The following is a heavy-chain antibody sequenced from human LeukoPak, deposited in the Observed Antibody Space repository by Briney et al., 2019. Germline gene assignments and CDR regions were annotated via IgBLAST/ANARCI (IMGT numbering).Heavy chain of an antibody. D-gene: IGHD6-13*01. CDR3: AKDTNTGYSSSWPGLFDY. CDR2: ISYDGSNK. J-gene: IGHJ4*02. CDR1: GFTFSSYG. V-gene: IGHV3-30*18. Sequence: GGSLRLSCAASGFTFSSYGMHGVRQAPGKGLEGVAVISYDGSNKYYADSVKGRFTISRDNSKNTLYLQMNSLRAEDTAVYYCAKDTNTGYSSSWPGLFDYWGQGTLVTVSS.